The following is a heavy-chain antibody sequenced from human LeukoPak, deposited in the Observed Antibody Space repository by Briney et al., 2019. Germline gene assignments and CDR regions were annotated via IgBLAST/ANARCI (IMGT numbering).Heavy chain of an antibody. CDR3: AKLPSYYHILTGSFDY. CDR1: GSTFSSYA. D-gene: IGHD3-9*01. CDR2: ISGSGGST. Sequence: RGRSPRLSCATSGSTFSSYAMSWVRQAPGKRLEWVSAISGSGGSTYYADSVKGRFTISRDNSKNTLYLQMNSRRAEDTAVYYCAKLPSYYHILTGSFDYWGQGTLVTVSS. J-gene: IGHJ4*02. V-gene: IGHV3-23*01.